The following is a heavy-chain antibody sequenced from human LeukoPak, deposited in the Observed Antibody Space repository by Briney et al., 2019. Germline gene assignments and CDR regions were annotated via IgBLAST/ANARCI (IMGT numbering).Heavy chain of an antibody. J-gene: IGHJ4*02. V-gene: IGHV1-18*01. CDR1: GYTFTSYG. Sequence: GASVKVSCKASGYTFTSYGISWVRQAPGQGLEWMGWISAYNGNTNYAQKLQGRVTMTTDTSTSTAYMELRSLRSDDTAVYYCASPIVGATMGPYYFDYWGQGTLVTVSS. CDR2: ISAYNGNT. D-gene: IGHD1-26*01. CDR3: ASPIVGATMGPYYFDY.